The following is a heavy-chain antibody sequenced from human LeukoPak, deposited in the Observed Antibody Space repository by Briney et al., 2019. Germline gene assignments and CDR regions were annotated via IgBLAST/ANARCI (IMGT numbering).Heavy chain of an antibody. D-gene: IGHD3-10*01. CDR2: IKQDGSEK. CDR3: ARDRYGSGSYGY. J-gene: IGHJ4*02. CDR1: GFTFSGFI. Sequence: GGSLRLSCAASGFTFSGFIMNWVRQAPGKGLEWVANIKQDGSEKYYVDSVKGRFTISRDNAKNSLYLQMNSLRAEDTAVYYCARDRYGSGSYGYWGQGTLVTVSS. V-gene: IGHV3-7*01.